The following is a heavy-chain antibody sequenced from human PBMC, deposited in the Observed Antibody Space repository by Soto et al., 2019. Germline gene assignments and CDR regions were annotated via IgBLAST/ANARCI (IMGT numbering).Heavy chain of an antibody. J-gene: IGHJ4*02. CDR3: VRDLNYKFFFDL. Sequence: EGQVVESGGDLVQPGDSLTISCAASGFTFSTYAKSWVRQAPGKGLEWVSGIHKTGTITFYADSVKGRFTISRDNSKNTLYLHMRSLRDGHTAVYYCVRDLNYKFFFDLWGQGTLVTVSS. D-gene: IGHD3-10*01. CDR2: IHKTGTIT. CDR1: GFTFSTYA. V-gene: IGHV3-23*05.